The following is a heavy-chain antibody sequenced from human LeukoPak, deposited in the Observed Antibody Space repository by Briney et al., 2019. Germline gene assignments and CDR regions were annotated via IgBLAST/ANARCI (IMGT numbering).Heavy chain of an antibody. CDR1: GFTFSSYS. CDR2: TSSSSSYI. V-gene: IGHV3-21*01. Sequence: GGSLRLSCAASGFTFSSYSMNWVRQAPGKGLEWVSSTSSSSSYIYYADSVKGRFTISRDNAKNSLYLQMNSLRAEDTAVYYCARGSSSIWVIDSSGFLWGQGTLVTVSS. CDR3: ARGSSSIWVIDSSGFL. D-gene: IGHD6-19*01. J-gene: IGHJ4*02.